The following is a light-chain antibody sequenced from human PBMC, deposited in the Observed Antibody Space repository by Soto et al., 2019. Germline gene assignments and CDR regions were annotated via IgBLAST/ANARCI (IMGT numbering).Light chain of an antibody. CDR1: SSDVGGYNY. CDR2: EVS. J-gene: IGLJ1*01. CDR3: SSYTSSSTLD. V-gene: IGLV2-14*01. Sequence: QSVLTQPASVSGSPGQSITISCTGTSSDVGGYNYVSWYQQHPGKAPKLMIYEVSNRPSGVSNRFSGSKSGNTASLTISGLQAEDEADYYCSSYTSSSTLDFGTGRKGTVL.